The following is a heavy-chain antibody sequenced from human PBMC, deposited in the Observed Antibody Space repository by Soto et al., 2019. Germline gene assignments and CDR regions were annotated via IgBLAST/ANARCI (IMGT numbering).Heavy chain of an antibody. CDR2: INHSGST. V-gene: IGHV4-34*01. J-gene: IGHJ6*03. CDR1: GGSFSGYY. D-gene: IGHD2-15*01. CDR3: ARASARYMDV. Sequence: SETLSLTCAVYGGSFSGYYWSWIRQPPGKGLEWIGEINHSGSTNYNPSLKSRVTISVDTSKNQFSLKLSSVTAADTAVYYCARASARYMDVWGKGTTVTVSS.